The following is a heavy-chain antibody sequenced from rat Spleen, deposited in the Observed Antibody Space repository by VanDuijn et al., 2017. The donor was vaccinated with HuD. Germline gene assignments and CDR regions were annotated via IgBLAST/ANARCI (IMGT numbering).Heavy chain of an antibody. J-gene: IGHJ2*01. Sequence: EVQLVESGGGLVQPGRSLKLSCAASGFTFTDFYMNWIRQPAGKAPEWLGFIRNKANGYTTEYNPSVKGRFTISRDNTQNMLYLQMNILRSEDTATYYCARWEAYDGYDSYWGQGVMVTVSS. CDR1: GFTFTDFY. V-gene: IGHV7-7*01. D-gene: IGHD1-7*01. CDR3: ARWEAYDGYDSY. CDR2: IRNKANGYTT.